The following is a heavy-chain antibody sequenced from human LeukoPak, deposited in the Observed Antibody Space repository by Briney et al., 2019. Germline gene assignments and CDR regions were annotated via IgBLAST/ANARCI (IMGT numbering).Heavy chain of an antibody. CDR1: GGTFSSYA. D-gene: IGHD2-15*01. V-gene: IGHV1-69*13. CDR3: ARALPSYCSGGSCYFDY. CDR2: IIPIVGTA. Sequence: SVKVSCKASGGTFSSYAISWVRQAPGQGLEWMGGIIPIVGTANYAQKFQGRVTITADESTSTAYMELSSLRSEDTAVYYCARALPSYCSGGSCYFDYWGQGTLVTVSS. J-gene: IGHJ4*02.